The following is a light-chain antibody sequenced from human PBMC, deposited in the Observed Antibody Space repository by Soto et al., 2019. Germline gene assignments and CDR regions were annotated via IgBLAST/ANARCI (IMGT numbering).Light chain of an antibody. Sequence: QSVLTQPPSASGTPGQRVTLSCSGSSSNIGYNAVNWYQQLPGTAPKLLMHGNSQRPSGVPDRFSGSRSGSSGSLAITGLQPEDEADYYCQSYDSGVTGSVFGTGTKLTVL. CDR2: GNS. CDR3: QSYDSGVTGSV. CDR1: SSNIGYNA. V-gene: IGLV1-44*01. J-gene: IGLJ1*01.